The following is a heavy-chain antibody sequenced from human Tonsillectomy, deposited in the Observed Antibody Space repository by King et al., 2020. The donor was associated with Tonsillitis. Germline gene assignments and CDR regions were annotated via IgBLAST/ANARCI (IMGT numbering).Heavy chain of an antibody. D-gene: IGHD3-10*01. CDR1: GFTFSTFA. J-gene: IGHJ4*02. CDR2: VYTGGGTT. V-gene: IGHV3-23*03. Sequence: QLVQSGGGVVQPGGSLRLSCAASGFTFSTFAMNWVRQAPGKGLEWVSVVYTGGGTTYADYVKGRFTISREDSKNTLYLQMNSLRAEDTAVYYCARDRGRWPFDNWGQGTLVTVSS. CDR3: ARDRGRWPFDN.